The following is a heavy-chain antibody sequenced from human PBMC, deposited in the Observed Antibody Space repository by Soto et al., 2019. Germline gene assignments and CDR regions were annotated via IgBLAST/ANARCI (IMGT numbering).Heavy chain of an antibody. V-gene: IGHV1-8*01. CDR2: MNPNSGNT. D-gene: IGHD2-15*01. CDR1: GYTFTSYD. Sequence: ASVKVSCKASGYTFTSYDINWVRQATGQGLEWMGWMNPNSGNTGYAQKFQGRVTMTRNTSISTAYMELSSLRSEDTAVYYCARGLLQPHQGVYYYYYGMDVWGQGTTVPVSS. J-gene: IGHJ6*02. CDR3: ARGLLQPHQGVYYYYYGMDV.